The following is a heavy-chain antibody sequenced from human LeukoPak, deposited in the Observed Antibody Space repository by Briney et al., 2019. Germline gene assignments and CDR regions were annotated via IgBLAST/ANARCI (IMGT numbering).Heavy chain of an antibody. Sequence: SETLSLTCAVYGGSFSGYYWSWIRQPPGKGLEWIGEINHSGSTNYNPSLKSRVTISVDTSKNQFSLKLSSVTAADTAVYYCARDIANYYDSSGYLDVWGQGTTVTVSS. D-gene: IGHD3-22*01. V-gene: IGHV4-34*01. J-gene: IGHJ6*02. CDR2: INHSGST. CDR1: GGSFSGYY. CDR3: ARDIANYYDSSGYLDV.